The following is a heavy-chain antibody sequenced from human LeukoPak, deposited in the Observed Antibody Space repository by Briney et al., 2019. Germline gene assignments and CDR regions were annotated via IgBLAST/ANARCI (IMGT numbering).Heavy chain of an antibody. V-gene: IGHV4-39*01. CDR2: IYYSGST. CDR1: GGSISSSIYY. D-gene: IGHD4-11*01. Sequence: SETLSLTCSVSGGSISSSIYYWGWIRQPPGKGLEWIGSIYYSGSTYYNPSFKSRVTISVDTSKSQFSLNLSSVTAADTAVYYCARQDYSNYVAYFDYWGQGTLVTVSS. J-gene: IGHJ4*02. CDR3: ARQDYSNYVAYFDY.